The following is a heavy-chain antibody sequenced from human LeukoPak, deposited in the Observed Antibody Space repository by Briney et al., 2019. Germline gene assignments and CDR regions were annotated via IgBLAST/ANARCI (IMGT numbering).Heavy chain of an antibody. D-gene: IGHD6-19*01. J-gene: IGHJ4*02. CDR2: IIPIFGTA. Sequence: SVKVSCKASGGTFSSYAISWVRQAPGRGPEWMGGIIPIFGTANYAQKFQGRVTITADESTSTAYMELSSLRSEDTAVYYCARGRRAVAGTMHYWGQGTLVTVSS. CDR3: ARGRRAVAGTMHY. V-gene: IGHV1-69*01. CDR1: GGTFSSYA.